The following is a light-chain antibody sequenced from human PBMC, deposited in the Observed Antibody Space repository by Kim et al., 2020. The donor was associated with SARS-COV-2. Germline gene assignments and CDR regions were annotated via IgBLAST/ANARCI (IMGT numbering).Light chain of an antibody. CDR2: MNN. CDR3: SAWDTTLSAWL. CDR1: SNNVGNQG. Sequence: RQPATLTCTGNSNNVGNQGADLLQQHQRHPPTLLSFMNNSRPSGISGRLSASRSRNTASLTITGLLPEDEADYYCSAWDTTLSAWLFGGGTQLTVL. J-gene: IGLJ2*01. V-gene: IGLV10-54*01.